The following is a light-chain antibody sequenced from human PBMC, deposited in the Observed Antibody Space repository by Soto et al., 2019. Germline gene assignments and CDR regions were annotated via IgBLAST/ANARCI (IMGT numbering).Light chain of an antibody. V-gene: IGKV1-9*01. CDR3: QQLNTYPRT. CDR1: QGISSY. Sequence: DIQLTQSPSFLSASVGDRVTITCRASQGISSYLAWFQQKSGKAPKLLIFAASTLQSGVPSRFSGSGSGTEFTLTISSLQPEDFATYYCQQLNTYPRTFGQGTKVEMK. CDR2: AAS. J-gene: IGKJ1*01.